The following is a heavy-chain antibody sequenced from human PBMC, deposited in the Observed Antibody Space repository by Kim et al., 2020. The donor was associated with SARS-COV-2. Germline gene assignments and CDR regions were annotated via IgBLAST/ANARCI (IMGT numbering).Heavy chain of an antibody. J-gene: IGHJ6*02. CDR2: INNDGSST. CDR3: ARDLGNNWNDPTPYYYGIDV. V-gene: IGHV3-74*01. CDR1: GFTFSSYW. Sequence: GGSLRLSCAASGFTFSSYWMNWVRQAPGKGLVWVSRINNDGSSTSYADSVKGRFTISRDNARNTLYLQMNRLRAEDTAVYYCARDLGNNWNDPTPYYYGIDVWGHGNTVTVSS. D-gene: IGHD1-1*01.